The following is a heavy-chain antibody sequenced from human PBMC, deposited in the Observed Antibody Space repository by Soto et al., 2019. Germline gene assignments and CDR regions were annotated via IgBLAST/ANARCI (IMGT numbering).Heavy chain of an antibody. CDR3: ARDLSGESPIDYYYYYMDV. D-gene: IGHD3-10*01. V-gene: IGHV3-7*01. Sequence: GGSLRLSCAASGFTFSSYWMSWVRQAPGKGLEWVANIKQDGSEKYYVDSVKGRFTISRDNAKNSLYLQMNSLRAEDTAVYYCARDLSGESPIDYYYYYMDVWGKGTTVTVSS. J-gene: IGHJ6*03. CDR1: GFTFSSYW. CDR2: IKQDGSEK.